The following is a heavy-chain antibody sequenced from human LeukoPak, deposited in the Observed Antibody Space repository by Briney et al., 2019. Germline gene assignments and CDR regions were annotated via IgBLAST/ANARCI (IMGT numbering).Heavy chain of an antibody. D-gene: IGHD6-19*01. J-gene: IGHJ4*02. CDR3: ARKGPLYGSCWYYFHY. Sequence: ASVKVSCKASGYTFTSYAMNWVRQAPGQGLEWMGWINTNTGDPTYAQGFTGRFVFSLDTSVSTAYLQISSLKAEDTAVYYCARKGPLYGSCWYYFHYWGQGTLVTVSP. CDR2: INTNTGDP. V-gene: IGHV7-4-1*02. CDR1: GYTFTSYA.